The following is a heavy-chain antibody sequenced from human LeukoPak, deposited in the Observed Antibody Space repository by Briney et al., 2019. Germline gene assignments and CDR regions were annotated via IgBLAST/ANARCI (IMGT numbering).Heavy chain of an antibody. D-gene: IGHD2-8*01. CDR2: ISNDGNNK. CDR3: AKDGLMRFFDY. CDR1: GFIFSSYD. V-gene: IGHV3-30*18. J-gene: IGHJ4*02. Sequence: PGRSLRLSCAASGFIFSSYDMYWVRQAPGKGLEWVAVISNDGNNKQYADSVKGRFTISRDNSKNTLYPQMNSLRADDTAVYHCAKDGLMRFFDYWGQGTLVTVSS.